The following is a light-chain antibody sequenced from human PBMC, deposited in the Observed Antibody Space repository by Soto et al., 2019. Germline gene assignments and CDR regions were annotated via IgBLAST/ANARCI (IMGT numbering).Light chain of an antibody. Sequence: QSVLTQPPSASGSPGQSVTISCTGTSSDVGGYNYVSWYQQHPGKAPKLMIYEVTKRPSGVSDRFSGSKSGNTASLTISGLQTEDEADYYCCSYVDSSTFRYGFGTGTKVTVL. J-gene: IGLJ1*01. CDR1: SSDVGGYNY. CDR3: CSYVDSSTFRYG. CDR2: EVT. V-gene: IGLV2-8*01.